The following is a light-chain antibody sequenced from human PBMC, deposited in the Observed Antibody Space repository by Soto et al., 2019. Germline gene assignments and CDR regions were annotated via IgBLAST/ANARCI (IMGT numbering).Light chain of an antibody. V-gene: IGKV3-11*01. Sequence: EIVLTQSPATLSLSPGERATLSCRASQSVSSYLAWYQQKPDQAPRLLIYDASNRATGIPARFSGSGSGTDFTLTISSLEPEDFAVYYCQQRSNWPKTFSQGTKVEIK. CDR1: QSVSSY. CDR2: DAS. CDR3: QQRSNWPKT. J-gene: IGKJ1*01.